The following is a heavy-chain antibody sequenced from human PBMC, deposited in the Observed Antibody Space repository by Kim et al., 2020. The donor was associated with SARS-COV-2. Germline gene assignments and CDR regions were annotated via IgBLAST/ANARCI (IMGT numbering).Heavy chain of an antibody. D-gene: IGHD3-10*01. CDR2: IYYSGST. CDR3: ARLTVVTYYFDY. Sequence: SETLSLTCTVSGGSISSSSYYWGWIRQPPGKGLEWIGSIYYSGSTYYNPSLKSRVTISVDTSKNQFSLKLSSVTAADTAVYYCARLTVVTYYFDYWGQGTLVTVSS. CDR1: GGSISSSSYY. J-gene: IGHJ4*02. V-gene: IGHV4-39*01.